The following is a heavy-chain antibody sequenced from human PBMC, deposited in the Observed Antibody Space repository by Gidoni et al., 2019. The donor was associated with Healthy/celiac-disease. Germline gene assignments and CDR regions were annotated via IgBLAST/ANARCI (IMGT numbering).Heavy chain of an antibody. D-gene: IGHD3-10*01. Sequence: QVQLVQSGAEVKKPGSSVKVSCKASGGTFSSYAISWVRQAPGQGLEWMGGIIPIFGTANYAQKSQGRVTITADESTSTAYMELSSLRSEDTAVYYCARERGYYGSGSYYKFAFDIWGQGTMVTVSS. J-gene: IGHJ3*02. CDR3: ARERGYYGSGSYYKFAFDI. CDR1: GGTFSSYA. CDR2: IIPIFGTA. V-gene: IGHV1-69*01.